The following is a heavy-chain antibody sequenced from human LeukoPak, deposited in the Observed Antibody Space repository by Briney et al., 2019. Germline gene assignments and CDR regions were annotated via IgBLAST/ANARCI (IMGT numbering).Heavy chain of an antibody. CDR2: ISGSGGST. Sequence: AGGSLRLSCAASGFTFSSYAMHWVRQAPGKGLEWVSAISGSGGSTYYADSVKGRFTISRDNSKNTLYLQMNSLRAEDTAVYYCAKAYSGIHGGGAFDIWGQGTMVTVSS. V-gene: IGHV3-23*01. J-gene: IGHJ3*02. CDR1: GFTFSSYA. D-gene: IGHD1-26*01. CDR3: AKAYSGIHGGGAFDI.